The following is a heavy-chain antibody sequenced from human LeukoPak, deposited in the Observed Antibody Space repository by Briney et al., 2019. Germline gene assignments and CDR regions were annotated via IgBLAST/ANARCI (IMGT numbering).Heavy chain of an antibody. Sequence: GGSLRLSCAGSGFSFSSYWMGWVRQTPGKGLEYVANIIQDGGETHYVDSVKGRFTISRDNAKNSLYLQMNSLRAEDTAVYYCARQRAVAGFFDYWGQGTLVTVSS. V-gene: IGHV3-7*01. CDR3: ARQRAVAGFFDY. J-gene: IGHJ4*02. CDR1: GFSFSSYW. CDR2: IIQDGGET. D-gene: IGHD6-19*01.